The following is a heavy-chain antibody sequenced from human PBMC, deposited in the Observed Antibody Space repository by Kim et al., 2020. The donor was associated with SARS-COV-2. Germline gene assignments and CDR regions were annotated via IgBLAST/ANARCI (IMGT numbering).Heavy chain of an antibody. D-gene: IGHD2-2*01. CDR2: ITHSATI. Sequence: SETLSLTCAVYGGSFSGYHWTWVRQPPGKGLEWFGEITHSATINHNPSLKSRVTISIDTSKNQFSLKLPSVTAADTGFYYCARGRAGVVPAPVLGLGPHYEYFIMDVWGHGTTVTVSS. CDR1: GGSFSGYH. CDR3: ARGRAGVVPAPVLGLGPHYEYFIMDV. J-gene: IGHJ6*02. V-gene: IGHV4-34*01.